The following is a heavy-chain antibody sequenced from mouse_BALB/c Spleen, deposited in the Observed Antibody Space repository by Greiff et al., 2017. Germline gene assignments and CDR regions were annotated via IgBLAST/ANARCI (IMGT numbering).Heavy chain of an antibody. Sequence: QVQLQQPGAELVKPGASVKLSCKASGYTFTSYYMYWVKQRPGQGLEWIGGINPSNGGTNFNEKFKSKATLTVDKSSSTAYMQLSSLTSEDSAVYYCTGTYYRYDEYFDVWGAGTTVTVSS. V-gene: IGHV1S81*02. J-gene: IGHJ1*01. CDR3: TGTYYRYDEYFDV. CDR1: GYTFTSYY. CDR2: INPSNGGT. D-gene: IGHD2-14*01.